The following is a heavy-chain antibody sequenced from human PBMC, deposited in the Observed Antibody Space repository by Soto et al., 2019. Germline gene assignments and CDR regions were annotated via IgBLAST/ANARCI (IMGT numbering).Heavy chain of an antibody. CDR2: IDPGDSDT. J-gene: IGHJ4*02. CDR3: ARLTPGIAPGGRYFDY. D-gene: IGHD6-13*01. Sequence: PGESLKISCKGSGYSFTTYWIAWVRQMPGKGLEWMGIIDPGDSDTTYSPSFQGQVTISADKSISTAYMQWNSLKASDTAMYYCARLTPGIAPGGRYFDYWGQGTLVTV. V-gene: IGHV5-51*01. CDR1: GYSFTTYW.